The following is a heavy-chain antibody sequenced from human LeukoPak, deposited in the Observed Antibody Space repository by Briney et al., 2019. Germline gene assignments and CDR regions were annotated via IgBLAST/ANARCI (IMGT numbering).Heavy chain of an antibody. CDR1: GGSISSSSYY. CDR2: MYSSGST. J-gene: IGHJ4*02. Sequence: SETLPLTCTVSGGSISSSSYYWGWIRQPPGKGLEWIGSMYSSGSTYHNPSLKSRVTISVDTSKNQFSLKLSSVTAADTAVYYCARYVVVTAIRYFDCWGQGTLVTVSS. V-gene: IGHV4-39*01. CDR3: ARYVVVTAIRYFDC. D-gene: IGHD2-21*02.